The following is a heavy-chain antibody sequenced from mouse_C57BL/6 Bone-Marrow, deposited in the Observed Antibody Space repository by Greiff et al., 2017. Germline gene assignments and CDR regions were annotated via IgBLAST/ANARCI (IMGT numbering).Heavy chain of an antibody. CDR3: ARQGSGDAMDY. D-gene: IGHD1-1*01. CDR2: ISNGGGST. Sequence: EVQVVESGGGLVQPGGSLKLSCAASGFTFSDYYMYWVRQTPEKRLEWVAYISNGGGSTYYPDTVKGRFTISRDNAKNTLYLQMSRLKSEDTAMYYCARQGSGDAMDYWGQGTSVTVSS. V-gene: IGHV5-12*01. J-gene: IGHJ4*01. CDR1: GFTFSDYY.